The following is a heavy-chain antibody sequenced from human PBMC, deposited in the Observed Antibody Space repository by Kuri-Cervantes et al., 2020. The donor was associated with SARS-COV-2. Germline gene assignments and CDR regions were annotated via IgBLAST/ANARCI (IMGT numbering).Heavy chain of an antibody. CDR1: GGSISSGDYY. J-gene: IGHJ6*02. CDR2: IYSSGNT. Sequence: SETLSLTCTVSGGSISSGDYYWSWIRQPSGKSLEWIGRIYSSGNTNYNPSLKSRVTISVDRSKTQFSLRLTSVTAADTAVYYCTRSHYSTSRFFYYSLDVWGRGTTVTVSS. D-gene: IGHD6-6*01. V-gene: IGHV4-61*02. CDR3: TRSHYSTSRFFYYSLDV.